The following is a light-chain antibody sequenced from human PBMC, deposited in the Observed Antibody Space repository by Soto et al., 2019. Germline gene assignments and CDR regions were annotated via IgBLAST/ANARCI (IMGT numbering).Light chain of an antibody. Sequence: QSALTQPPSASGSPGQSVTISCTGTSSDVGAYIFVSWYQQHPGKAPKLMVYDVNRRPPGVPDRFFGSKSGNTASLTVSGIQAEDEADYYCVSFAGGTYVFGTLTKVTVL. CDR3: VSFAGGTYV. CDR2: DVN. V-gene: IGLV2-8*01. J-gene: IGLJ1*01. CDR1: SSDVGAYIF.